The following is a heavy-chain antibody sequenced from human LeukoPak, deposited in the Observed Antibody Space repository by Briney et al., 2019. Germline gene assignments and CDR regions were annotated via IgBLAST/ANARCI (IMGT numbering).Heavy chain of an antibody. CDR1: GGSISSSSYY. J-gene: IGHJ4*02. D-gene: IGHD6-13*01. Sequence: KPSETLSLTCTVSGGSISSSSYYWGWIRQPPGKGLEWIGSIYYSGSTYYNPSLKSRVTISVDTSKNQFSLKLSSVTAADTAVYYCARLGSSSWYLPPAFDYWGQGTLVTVSS. V-gene: IGHV4-39*01. CDR3: ARLGSSSWYLPPAFDY. CDR2: IYYSGST.